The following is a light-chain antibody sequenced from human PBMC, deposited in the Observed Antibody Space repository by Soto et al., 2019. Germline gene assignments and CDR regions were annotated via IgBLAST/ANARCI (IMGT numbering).Light chain of an antibody. J-gene: IGKJ4*01. CDR2: EAS. Sequence: DIQMTQSPSTLSASVGDRVTITCRASQSISSWLAWYQQKPGKAPKLLIHEASRLESGVPSRFSGSESGTEFTLNISGLHPHDFATYYCQQYTNFPLTFGGGTTVEIK. V-gene: IGKV1-5*01. CDR3: QQYTNFPLT. CDR1: QSISSW.